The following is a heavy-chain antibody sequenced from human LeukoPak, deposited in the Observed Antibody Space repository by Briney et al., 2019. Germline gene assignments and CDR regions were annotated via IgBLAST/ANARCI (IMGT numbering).Heavy chain of an antibody. CDR2: IYYSGST. D-gene: IGHD3-3*01. V-gene: IGHV4-59*08. CDR1: GGSISSHY. J-gene: IGHJ6*02. CDR3: ARFKYDFWSGSRSYYFYGMDV. Sequence: PSETLSLTCTVSGGSISSHYWSWIWQPPGKGLEWIGYIYYSGSTTYTPSLKSRVTISLDTSKNQFSLKLSSVTAADTAVYYCARFKYDFWSGSRSYYFYGMDVWGQGTTVTVSS.